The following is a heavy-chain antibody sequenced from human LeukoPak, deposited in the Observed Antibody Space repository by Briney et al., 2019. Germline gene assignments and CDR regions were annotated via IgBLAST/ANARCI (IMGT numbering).Heavy chain of an antibody. Sequence: SETLSLTCTVSGDSIRSSSYHWGWIRQPPGKGLEWIGSIYYSGSTYNNRSLKRRLTISIDTSKNQFSLRLSSVTAADTAVYYCTRDFGAGSYRYGMDVWGQGTTVTVSS. CDR3: TRDFGAGSYRYGMDV. CDR1: GDSIRSSSYH. D-gene: IGHD3-10*01. V-gene: IGHV4-39*07. CDR2: IYYSGST. J-gene: IGHJ6*02.